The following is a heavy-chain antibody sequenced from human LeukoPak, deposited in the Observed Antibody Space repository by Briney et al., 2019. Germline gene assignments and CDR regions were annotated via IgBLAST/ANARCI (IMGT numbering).Heavy chain of an antibody. CDR2: ISSSSSTI. CDR3: ARDLTRVPYSGSYLFDY. D-gene: IGHD1-26*01. CDR1: GFTFSSYS. J-gene: IGHJ4*02. V-gene: IGHV3-48*01. Sequence: PGGSLRLSCAASGFTFSSYSMNWVRQAPGKGLEWVSYISSSSSTIYYADSVKGLFTISRDNAKNSLYLQMNSLRAEDTAVYYCARDLTRVPYSGSYLFDYWGQGTLVTVSS.